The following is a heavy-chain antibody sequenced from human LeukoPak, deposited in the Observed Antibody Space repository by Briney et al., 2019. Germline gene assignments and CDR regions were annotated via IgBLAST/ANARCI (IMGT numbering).Heavy chain of an antibody. CDR1: GYTFTSYG. V-gene: IGHV1-18*01. CDR3: ARDKWSGYGAYYYMDV. J-gene: IGHJ6*03. CDR2: ISAYNGNT. D-gene: IGHD3-3*01. Sequence: ASVKVSCKASGYTFTSYGISWVRQAPGQWLEWMGWISAYNGNTNYAQKFQGRVTMTRDTSTSTVYMELSSLRSEDTAVYYCARDKWSGYGAYYYMDVWGKGTTVTVSS.